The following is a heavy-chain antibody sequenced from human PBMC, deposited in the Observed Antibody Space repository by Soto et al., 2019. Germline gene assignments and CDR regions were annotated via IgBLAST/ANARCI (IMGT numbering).Heavy chain of an antibody. V-gene: IGHV4-34*01. CDR3: ARGLTVTTFYFDY. CDR2: INHSGST. Sequence: QVQLQQWGAGLLKPSETLSLTCAVYGGSFSGYYWSWIRQPPGKGLEWIGEINHSGSTNYNPSLKSRVTISVDTSKNQFSLKLSSVTAADTAVYYCARGLTVTTFYFDYWGQGTLVTVSS. J-gene: IGHJ4*02. CDR1: GGSFSGYY. D-gene: IGHD4-17*01.